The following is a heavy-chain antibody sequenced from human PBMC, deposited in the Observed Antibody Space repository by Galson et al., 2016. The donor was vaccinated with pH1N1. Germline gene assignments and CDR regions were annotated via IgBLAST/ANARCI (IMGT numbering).Heavy chain of an antibody. J-gene: IGHJ4*02. D-gene: IGHD4-17*01. CDR2: IDWDDDK. CDR3: ARMQYGDYVGYFDY. CDR1: GFSLSTSGMC. V-gene: IGHV2-70*01. Sequence: PALVKPTQTLTLTCTFSGFSLSTSGMCVSWIRQPPGKALEWLALIDWDDDKYYTTSLKTRLTISKDTSKNQVVHTMTNMDPVDTATYYCARMQYGDYVGYFDYWGQGTLVTISS.